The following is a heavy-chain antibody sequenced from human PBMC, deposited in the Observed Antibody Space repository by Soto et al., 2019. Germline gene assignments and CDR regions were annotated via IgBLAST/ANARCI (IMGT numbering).Heavy chain of an antibody. V-gene: IGHV2-26*01. D-gene: IGHD6-13*01. Sequence: SGPTLVNPTETLTLTCTVSGFSLSNARMGVSWIRQPPGKALEWLAHIFSNDEKSYSTSLKSRLTISKDTSKSQVVLTMTNVDPVDTATYYCAHSKDYSSRWYTLDFDYWGQGTLVTVSS. CDR3: AHSKDYSSRWYTLDFDY. CDR1: GFSLSNARMG. J-gene: IGHJ4*02. CDR2: IFSNDEK.